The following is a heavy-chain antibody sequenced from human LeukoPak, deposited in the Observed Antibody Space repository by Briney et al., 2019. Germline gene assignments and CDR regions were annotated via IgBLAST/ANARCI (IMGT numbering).Heavy chain of an antibody. D-gene: IGHD1-26*01. Sequence: SQTLSLTCAISGVSVSSNSAAWNWIRQSPSRGLEWLGRTYYRSKWYNDYAVSVKSRITINPDTSKNQFSLQLNSVAPEDTAVYYCARAGGSYGRYAFDIWGQGTMVTVSS. J-gene: IGHJ3*02. CDR1: GVSVSSNSAA. CDR3: ARAGGSYGRYAFDI. V-gene: IGHV6-1*01. CDR2: TYYRSKWYN.